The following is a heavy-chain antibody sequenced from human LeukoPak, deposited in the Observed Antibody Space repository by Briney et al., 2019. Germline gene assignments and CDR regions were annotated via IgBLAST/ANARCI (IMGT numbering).Heavy chain of an antibody. CDR3: TRGPPLDYYGMDV. V-gene: IGHV3-49*04. CDR2: IRSKAYCLTS. J-gene: IGHJ6*02. CDR1: GFTFGDYA. Sequence: PGRSLRLSCTASGFTFGDYAMSWVRQAPGKGLEWVGFIRSKAYCLTSEYSVSVKCRFSISRDESKSIADLQIDSLETEDKYVYYCTRGPPLDYYGMDVWGQGTTVTVSS.